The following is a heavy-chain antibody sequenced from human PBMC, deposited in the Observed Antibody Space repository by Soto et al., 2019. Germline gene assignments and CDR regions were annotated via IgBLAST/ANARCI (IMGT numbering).Heavy chain of an antibody. Sequence: PSETLSLTCAVYGGSFSGYYWSWIRQPPGKGLEWIGEINHSGSTNYNPSLKSRVTISVDTSKNQFSLKLSSVTAADTAVYYCARRVFGVVIGNNWFDPWGQGTLVTVSS. CDR1: GGSFSGYY. J-gene: IGHJ5*02. D-gene: IGHD3-3*01. V-gene: IGHV4-34*01. CDR3: ARRVFGVVIGNNWFDP. CDR2: INHSGST.